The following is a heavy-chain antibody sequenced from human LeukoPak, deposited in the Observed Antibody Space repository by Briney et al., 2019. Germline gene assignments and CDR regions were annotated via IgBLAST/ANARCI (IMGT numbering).Heavy chain of an antibody. V-gene: IGHV3-30-3*01. CDR1: GFTLSSYA. D-gene: IGHD3-3*01. CDR2: ISYDGSNK. Sequence: PGRSLRLSCAASGFTLSSYAMHWVRQAPGKGLEWVAVISYDGSNKYYADSVKGRFTISRDNSKNTLYLQMNSLRAEDTGVYYCAKDHYWSIDYWGRGTLVTVSS. CDR3: AKDHYWSIDY. J-gene: IGHJ4*02.